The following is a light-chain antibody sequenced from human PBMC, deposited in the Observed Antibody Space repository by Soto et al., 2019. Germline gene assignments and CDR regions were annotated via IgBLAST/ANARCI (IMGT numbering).Light chain of an antibody. CDR1: QDIKNY. Sequence: DIQVTQSASSLSASVGDRVTITCQASQDIKNYLNWYQQKSGKAPKLLIYDASDLETGVPSRFSGSGSGTDFTFTINSLQPEDIATYYCQQDDNRPLTFGGGTKVDI. CDR3: QQDDNRPLT. J-gene: IGKJ4*01. CDR2: DAS. V-gene: IGKV1-33*01.